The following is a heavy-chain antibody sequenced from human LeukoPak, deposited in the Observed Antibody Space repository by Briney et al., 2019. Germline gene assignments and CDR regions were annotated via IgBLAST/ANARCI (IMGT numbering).Heavy chain of an antibody. CDR2: INPNSGGT. Sequence: ASVKVSFKASGYTFTVYYMHWVRQAPGQGGEGMGWINPNSGGTNYSQEFQGRVTMTRDTSISTAYMELSRLRSDDTAVYYCARLMVRGPDYWGQGTLVTVSS. CDR1: GYTFTVYY. V-gene: IGHV1-2*02. J-gene: IGHJ4*02. CDR3: ARLMVRGPDY. D-gene: IGHD3-10*01.